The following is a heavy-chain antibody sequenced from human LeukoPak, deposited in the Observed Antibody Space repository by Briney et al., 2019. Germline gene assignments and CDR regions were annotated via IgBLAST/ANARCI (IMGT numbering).Heavy chain of an antibody. CDR1: GFTFSSYA. CDR3: AGAYDYVCGSYRSPFDY. Sequence: GGSLRLSCAASGFTFSSYAMHWVRQAPGKGLEWVAVISYDGSNKYYADSVKGRFTISRDNSKNTLYLQMNSLRAEDTAVYYCAGAYDYVCGSYRSPFDYWGQGTLVTVSS. J-gene: IGHJ4*02. D-gene: IGHD3-16*02. CDR2: ISYDGSNK. V-gene: IGHV3-30-3*01.